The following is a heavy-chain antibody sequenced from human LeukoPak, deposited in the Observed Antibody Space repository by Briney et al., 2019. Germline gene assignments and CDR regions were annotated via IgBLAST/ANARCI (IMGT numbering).Heavy chain of an antibody. CDR1: GFTFSSYA. V-gene: IGHV3-23*01. D-gene: IGHD5-18*01. Sequence: PGGSLRLSCAASGFTFSSYAMNWVRQAPGKGLEWVPGISGSGSTYYADSVKGRFTVARDNSKNTLYLQMNSLRAEDTAVYYCAKGRATQLWLGIDYWGQGTLVTVSS. J-gene: IGHJ4*02. CDR3: AKGRATQLWLGIDY. CDR2: ISGSGST.